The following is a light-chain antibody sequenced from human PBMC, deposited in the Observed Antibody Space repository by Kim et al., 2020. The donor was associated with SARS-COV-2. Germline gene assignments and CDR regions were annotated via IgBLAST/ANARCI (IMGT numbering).Light chain of an antibody. V-gene: IGLV1-47*01. CDR2: RSN. Sequence: QSVLTQSPSASGTPGQRVTISCSGSKLNIETNYVYWYQQLPGTAPKLLIYRSNQRPSGVPDRFSGSKSGTSASLAISGLRSDDEADYYCAAWDDSVSAYVFGTGTKVTVL. CDR1: KLNIETNY. CDR3: AAWDDSVSAYV. J-gene: IGLJ1*01.